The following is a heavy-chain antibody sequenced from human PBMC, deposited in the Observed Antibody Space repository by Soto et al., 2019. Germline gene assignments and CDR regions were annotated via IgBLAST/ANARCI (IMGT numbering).Heavy chain of an antibody. J-gene: IGHJ4*02. CDR2: ISTSDGGT. CDR3: ATKNGDCIGGPCSYLDF. V-gene: IGHV3-23*01. Sequence: VQLLESGGGLVQPGGSLRLSCAASGITFSNYVINWVRQAPGKGLEWVSSISTSDGGTRYADSVKGRFTASRDSGKSSVYLEMNSLRVEDTAVYYCATKNGDCIGGPCSYLDFWGQGALVTVSS. D-gene: IGHD2-15*01. CDR1: GITFSNYV.